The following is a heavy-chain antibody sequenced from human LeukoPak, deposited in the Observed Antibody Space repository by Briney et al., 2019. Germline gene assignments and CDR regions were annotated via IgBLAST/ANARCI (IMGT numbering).Heavy chain of an antibody. D-gene: IGHD2-15*01. Sequence: GASVTVSCKASGYTFTSYYMHWVRQAPGQGLEWMGLINPSGGSTSYAQKFQGRVTMTRDTPTSTVYMELSSLRSEDTAVYYCARVALPYCSGGSCYSYYYYGMDVWGQGTTVTVSS. CDR1: GYTFTSYY. J-gene: IGHJ6*02. V-gene: IGHV1-46*03. CDR3: ARVALPYCSGGSCYSYYYYGMDV. CDR2: INPSGGST.